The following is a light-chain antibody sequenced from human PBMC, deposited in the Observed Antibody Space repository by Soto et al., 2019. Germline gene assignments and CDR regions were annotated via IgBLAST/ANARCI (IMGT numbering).Light chain of an antibody. CDR3: ASWDGSLNRPL. J-gene: IGLJ2*01. V-gene: IGLV1-44*01. CDR2: RNN. CDR1: SSNTGSNA. Sequence: QSVPSKAPSASATPGQTVIISCSGSSSNTGSNAVDWYQQLPGTAPKLVIYRNNQRPSGVPDRFSGSKSGTSASLAISGLQSEDEADYYCASWDGSLNRPLFGGGTKLTVL.